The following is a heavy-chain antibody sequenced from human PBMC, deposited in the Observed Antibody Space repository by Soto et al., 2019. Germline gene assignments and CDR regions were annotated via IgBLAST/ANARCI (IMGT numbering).Heavy chain of an antibody. CDR2: ISYDGSNK. CDR1: GFTFSSYG. J-gene: IGHJ4*02. D-gene: IGHD4-17*01. V-gene: IGHV3-30*18. CDR3: AKTGDYGDYVLSY. Sequence: QVQLVESGGGVVQPGRSLRLSCAASGFTFSSYGMHWVRQAPGKGLEWVAVISYDGSNKYYADSVKGRFTISRDNSKNTRYLQMNSLRAEDTAVYYCAKTGDYGDYVLSYWGQGTLVTVSS.